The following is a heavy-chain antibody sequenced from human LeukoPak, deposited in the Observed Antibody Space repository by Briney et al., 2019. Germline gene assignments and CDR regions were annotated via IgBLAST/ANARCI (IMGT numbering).Heavy chain of an antibody. V-gene: IGHV1-2*04. CDR3: ARDSGLNWFDP. J-gene: IGHJ5*02. Sequence: RASVKVSCKASGYTFTGYYMHWVRQAPGQGLEWMGWINPNSGGTNYAQKFQGWVTMTRDTSISTAYMELSRLRSDDTAVYYCARDSGLNWFDPWGQGTLVTVSS. CDR2: INPNSGGT. D-gene: IGHD5-12*01. CDR1: GYTFTGYY.